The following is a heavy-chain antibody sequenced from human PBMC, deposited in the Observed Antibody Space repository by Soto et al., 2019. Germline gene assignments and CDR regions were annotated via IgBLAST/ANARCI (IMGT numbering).Heavy chain of an antibody. D-gene: IGHD3-9*01. Sequence: QVQLVESGGCVVQPGRSLRLSCAASGFTFSSYAMHWVRQAPGKGLEWVAVISYDGSNKYYADSVKGRFTISRDNSKNTLYLQMNSLRAEDTAVYYCARDESRDILTGYYFPFDYWGQGTLVTVSS. CDR1: GFTFSSYA. CDR3: ARDESRDILTGYYFPFDY. J-gene: IGHJ4*02. CDR2: ISYDGSNK. V-gene: IGHV3-30-3*01.